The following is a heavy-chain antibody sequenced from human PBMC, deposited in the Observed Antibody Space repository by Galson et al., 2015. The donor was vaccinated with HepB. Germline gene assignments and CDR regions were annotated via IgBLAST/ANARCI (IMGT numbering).Heavy chain of an antibody. V-gene: IGHV3-49*04. CDR2: IRSKAYGGTT. CDR1: GFTFGDYA. Sequence: SLRLSCAASGFTFGDYAMSWVRQAPGKGLEWVGFIRSKAYGGTTEYAASVKGRFTISRDDSKSIAYLQMNSLKTEDTAVYYCTRVFTGIAAAGFKTQYNWFDPWGQGTLVTVSS. D-gene: IGHD6-13*01. CDR3: TRVFTGIAAAGFKTQYNWFDP. J-gene: IGHJ5*02.